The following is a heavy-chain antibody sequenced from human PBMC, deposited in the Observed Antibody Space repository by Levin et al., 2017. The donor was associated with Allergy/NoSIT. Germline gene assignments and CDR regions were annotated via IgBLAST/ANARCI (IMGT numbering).Heavy chain of an antibody. J-gene: IGHJ3*02. CDR2: INHSGST. D-gene: IGHD6-19*01. CDR3: ARGPRGGSAGQSSAFDI. CDR1: GGSFSGYY. Sequence: KASETLSLTCAVYGGSFSGYYWSWIRQPPGKGLEWIGEINHSGSTNYNPSLKSRVTISVDTSKNQFSLKLSSVTAADTAVYYCARGPRGGSAGQSSAFDIWGQGTMVTVSS. V-gene: IGHV4-34*01.